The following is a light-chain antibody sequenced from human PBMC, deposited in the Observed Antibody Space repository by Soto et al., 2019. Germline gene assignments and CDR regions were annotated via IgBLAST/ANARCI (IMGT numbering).Light chain of an antibody. Sequence: EIVMTQSPATLSVSPGDRATLSCRASQSVDNDLAWYQQKPGQPPRLLIYDASTRATGIPARFSGSQSGTEHALTVSSLRPEDFAVYFGHQYNNWPHTFGGGTKVEIK. V-gene: IGKV3D-15*01. CDR2: DAS. CDR3: HQYNNWPHT. CDR1: QSVDND. J-gene: IGKJ4*01.